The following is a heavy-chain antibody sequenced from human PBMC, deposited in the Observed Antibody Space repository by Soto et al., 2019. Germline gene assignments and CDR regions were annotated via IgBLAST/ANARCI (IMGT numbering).Heavy chain of an antibody. Sequence: GGSLRLSCAASGFTFSSYAMHWVRQAPGKGLEWVAVISYDGSNKYYADSVKGRFTISRDYSKNTLYLQMNSLRAEDTAVYYCAKGKERDYYDSSGHVWGQGTLVTVSS. CDR1: GFTFSSYA. D-gene: IGHD3-22*01. CDR2: ISYDGSNK. V-gene: IGHV3-30-3*01. J-gene: IGHJ4*02. CDR3: AKGKERDYYDSSGHV.